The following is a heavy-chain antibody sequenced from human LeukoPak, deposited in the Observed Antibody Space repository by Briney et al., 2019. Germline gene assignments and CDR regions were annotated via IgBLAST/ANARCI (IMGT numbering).Heavy chain of an antibody. CDR3: ARDPPAVLIDTYG. Sequence: TGGSLRLSCTASGFIVTNNYITWVRQAPGKGLEWVSPVYSGGSTYYADSVKGRFTISRDNSKNMVYLQMNSLRAEDAAMYYCARDPPAVLIDTYGWGQGTLVTVSS. D-gene: IGHD2-8*01. V-gene: IGHV3-66*01. CDR1: GFIVTNNY. CDR2: VYSGGST. J-gene: IGHJ4*02.